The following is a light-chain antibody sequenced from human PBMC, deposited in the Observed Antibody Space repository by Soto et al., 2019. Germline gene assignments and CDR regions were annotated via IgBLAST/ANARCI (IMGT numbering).Light chain of an antibody. J-gene: IGLJ2*01. Sequence: QAVVTQEPSLTVSPGGTVTLTCASSTGAVTSRHYPNWFQQKPGQAPRALIYSTSKKQSWTPARFSGSLLGDKAALTLSGVQPEDEAEYYCLLYYGGAQRVFGGGTQLTVL. CDR2: STS. CDR1: TGAVTSRHY. V-gene: IGLV7-43*01. CDR3: LLYYGGAQRV.